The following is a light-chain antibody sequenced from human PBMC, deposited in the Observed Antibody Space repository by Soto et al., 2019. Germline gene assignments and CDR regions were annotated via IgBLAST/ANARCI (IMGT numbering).Light chain of an antibody. Sequence: DIQMTQSPSSLSASVGDSVTISCQASQDINNFLNWYKQKQGKPPQLLIYDASTLEKGVPSRFSGAASGADFSFTISNLQTEDSATYYGQQYEDLPLTFGQGTKVEI. CDR1: QDINNF. V-gene: IGKV1-33*01. J-gene: IGKJ1*01. CDR2: DAS. CDR3: QQYEDLPLT.